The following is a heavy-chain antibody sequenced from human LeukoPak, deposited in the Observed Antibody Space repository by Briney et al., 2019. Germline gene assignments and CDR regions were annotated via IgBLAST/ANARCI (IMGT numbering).Heavy chain of an antibody. D-gene: IGHD2-2*01. CDR1: GGTFSSYT. J-gene: IGHJ6*03. CDR2: IIPILGIA. V-gene: IGHV1-69*02. CDR3: ASNVPAAIRYYYYYYMDV. Sequence: SVKVSCKASGGTFSSYTISWVRQAPGQGLEWMGRIIPILGIANYAQKFQGRVTITADKSTSTAYMELSSLRSEDTAVCYCASNVPAAIRYYYYYYMDVWGKGTTVTVSS.